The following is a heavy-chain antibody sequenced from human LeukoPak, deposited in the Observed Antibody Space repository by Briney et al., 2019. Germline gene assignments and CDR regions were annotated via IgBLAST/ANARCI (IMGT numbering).Heavy chain of an antibody. CDR1: GYTFTSYY. J-gene: IGHJ6*02. V-gene: IGHV7-4-1*02. D-gene: IGHD6-6*01. CDR3: ARGLAARQGYYYYGMDV. CDR2: INTNTGNP. Sequence: ASVKVSCKASGYTFTSYYMHWVRQAPGQGLEWMGWINTNTGNPTYAQGFTGRFVFSLDTSVSTAYLQISSLKAEDTAVYYCARGLAARQGYYYYGMDVWGQGTTVTVSS.